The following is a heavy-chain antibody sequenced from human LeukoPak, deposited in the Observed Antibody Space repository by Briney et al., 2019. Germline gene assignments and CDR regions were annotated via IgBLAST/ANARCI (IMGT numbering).Heavy chain of an antibody. V-gene: IGHV3-23*01. Sequence: PGGSLRLSCVASGFTFTNSAMSWVRQAPGKGLEWVSSISATGRTTYHADSVKGRFTISRDSSKNTLYLQMNSLRAEDTAVYYCAKDREYLNWFDPWGQGTLVTVSS. J-gene: IGHJ5*02. CDR2: ISATGRTT. CDR1: GFTFTNSA. CDR3: AKDREYLNWFDP. D-gene: IGHD2/OR15-2a*01.